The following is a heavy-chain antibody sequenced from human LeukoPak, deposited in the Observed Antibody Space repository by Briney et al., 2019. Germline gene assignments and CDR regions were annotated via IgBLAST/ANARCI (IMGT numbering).Heavy chain of an antibody. D-gene: IGHD6-13*01. V-gene: IGHV1-8*03. CDR1: GYTFTSYD. CDR2: MNPNSGNT. J-gene: IGHJ4*02. CDR3: ARSVGYSRSDY. Sequence: ASVKVSCKASGYTFTSYDINWVRQANGQGLEWMGWMNPNSGNTGYAQKFQGRVTITRNTSISTAYTELSSLRSEDTAVYYCARSVGYSRSDYWGQGTLVTVSS.